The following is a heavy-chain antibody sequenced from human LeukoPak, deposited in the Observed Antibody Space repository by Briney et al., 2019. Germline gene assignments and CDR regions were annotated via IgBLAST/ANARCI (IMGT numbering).Heavy chain of an antibody. D-gene: IGHD6-19*01. V-gene: IGHV3-43*01. CDR2: ISWDGVTT. Sequence: GGSLRLSCAASGFTFEGYTMNWVRQVPGKGLEWVSFISWDGVTTYYTDSVKGRFTISRDNNKNSLYLQMNSLTTEDTAFYYCAKGDSSGWYFDHWGQGTLVTVSS. J-gene: IGHJ4*02. CDR3: AKGDSSGWYFDH. CDR1: GFTFEGYT.